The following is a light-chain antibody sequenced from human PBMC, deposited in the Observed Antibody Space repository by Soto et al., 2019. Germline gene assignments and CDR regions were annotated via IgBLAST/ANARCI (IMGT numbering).Light chain of an antibody. Sequence: EIVLTQSPGTLSLSPGERATLSCRASQSVSSYLAWYQQKPGQAPRLLIYGASSRATGIPDRFSASGSGTDFTLTISSLEPEDFAVYYCQQYCSSSRTFGQGTKVEIK. CDR3: QQYCSSSRT. CDR2: GAS. V-gene: IGKV3-20*01. CDR1: QSVSSY. J-gene: IGKJ1*01.